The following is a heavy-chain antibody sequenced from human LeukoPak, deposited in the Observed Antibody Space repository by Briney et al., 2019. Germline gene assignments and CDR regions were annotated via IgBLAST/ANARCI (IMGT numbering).Heavy chain of an antibody. CDR2: IYSGGST. Sequence: PGGSLRLSCAASGFTVSSNYMSWVRQAPGKGLEWVSGIYSGGSTYYADSVKGRFTISRDNSKNTLYLQMNSLRAEDTAVYYCATVEVYGVDSEYFQHWGQGTLVTVSS. CDR3: ATVEVYGVDSEYFQH. CDR1: GFTVSSNY. V-gene: IGHV3-53*01. D-gene: IGHD4-17*01. J-gene: IGHJ1*01.